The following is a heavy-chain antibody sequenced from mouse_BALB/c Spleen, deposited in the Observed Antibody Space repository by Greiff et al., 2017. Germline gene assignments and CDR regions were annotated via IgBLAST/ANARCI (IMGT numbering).Heavy chain of an antibody. CDR2: INPSSGYT. J-gene: IGHJ3*01. D-gene: IGHD2-1*01. Sequence: VQLQQSAAELARPGASVKMSCKASGYTFTSYTMHWVKQRPGQGLEWIGYINPSSGYTEYNQKFKDKTTLTADKSSSTAYMQLSSLTSEDSAVYYCARSNYGNYGAYWGQGTLVTVSA. CDR1: GYTFTSYT. CDR3: ARSNYGNYGAY. V-gene: IGHV1-4*02.